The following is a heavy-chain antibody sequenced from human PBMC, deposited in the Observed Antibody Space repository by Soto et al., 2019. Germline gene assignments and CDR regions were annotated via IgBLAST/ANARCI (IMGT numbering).Heavy chain of an antibody. D-gene: IGHD3-10*01. CDR1: GGSISSSSYY. CDR2: IYYRVST. Sequence: QLQLQESGPGLVKPSETLSLTCTVSGGSISSSSYYWGWIRQPPGKGLEWMGRIYYRVSTYYNPSLKSRVTISVDTSKNQFSLKLSSVTAADTAVYYCARPYTGGVRGVLSPMDVWGQGTTVTVSS. J-gene: IGHJ6*02. V-gene: IGHV4-39*01. CDR3: ARPYTGGVRGVLSPMDV.